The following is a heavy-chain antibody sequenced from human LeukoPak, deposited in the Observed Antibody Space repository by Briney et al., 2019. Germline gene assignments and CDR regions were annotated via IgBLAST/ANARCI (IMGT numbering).Heavy chain of an antibody. J-gene: IGHJ6*03. CDR2: INHSGST. D-gene: IGHD3-10*01. CDR3: ARTYYYGSGRQKYYYYYMDV. CDR1: GGSFSGYY. V-gene: IGHV4-34*01. Sequence: SETLSLTCAVYGGSFSGYYWSWIRQPPGKGLEWIGEINHSGSTNYNPSLKSRVTISVDTSKNQFSLKLSSVTAADTAVYYCARTYYYGSGRQKYYYYYMDVWGKGTTVTISS.